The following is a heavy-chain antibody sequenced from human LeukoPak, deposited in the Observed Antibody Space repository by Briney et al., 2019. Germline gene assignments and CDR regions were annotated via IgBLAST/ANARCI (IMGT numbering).Heavy chain of an antibody. D-gene: IGHD6-13*01. CDR3: AKDSSSSWFGGDSK. V-gene: IGHV3-30*18. J-gene: IGHJ4*02. Sequence: AGGSLRLSCAASGFTFSNYGLHWVRQAPGKGLEWVALISTDGTNKNYADSVKSRFTISRDNSKNTLYLQMNSLRAEDTAVYYCAKDSSSSWFGGDSKWGQGTLVTVSS. CDR1: GFTFSNYG. CDR2: ISTDGTNK.